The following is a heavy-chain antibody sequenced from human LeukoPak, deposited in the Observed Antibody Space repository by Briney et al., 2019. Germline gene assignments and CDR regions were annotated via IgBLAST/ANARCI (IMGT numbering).Heavy chain of an antibody. D-gene: IGHD4-23*01. Sequence: SETLSLSCTVYDGSFSAYYWNWIRQPPGKGLEWIGEINHSGSANYNPSLQSRVTISVDTSKNQISLKLSSVTAADTAVYYCARGLGGGNSVYFDLWGRGTLVTVSS. CDR2: INHSGSA. CDR3: ARGLGGGNSVYFDL. V-gene: IGHV4-34*01. J-gene: IGHJ2*01. CDR1: DGSFSAYY.